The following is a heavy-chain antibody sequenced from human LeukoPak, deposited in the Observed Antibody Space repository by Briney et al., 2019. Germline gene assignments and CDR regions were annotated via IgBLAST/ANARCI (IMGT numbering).Heavy chain of an antibody. V-gene: IGHV1-3*01. D-gene: IGHD1-26*01. CDR1: GDTFTTHG. CDR2: ISPCSGYT. J-gene: IGHJ5*02. CDR3: ARDGRSLIWSAAPDNWFDP. Sequence: ASVKVSCKASGDTFTTHGIHWVRQAPGQGLEWMGWISPCSGYTKYSEKFQGRVTFTRDTYATTAYLELENLRSEDTRVYYSARDGRSLIWSAAPDNWFDPWGQGTLVTVSS.